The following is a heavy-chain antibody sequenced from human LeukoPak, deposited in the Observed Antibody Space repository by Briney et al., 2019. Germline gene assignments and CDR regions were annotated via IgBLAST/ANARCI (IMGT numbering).Heavy chain of an antibody. CDR3: ARGELGYCSGGSCYWGY. D-gene: IGHD2-15*01. CDR2: ISTYNGNT. CDR1: GYTFTKYG. V-gene: IGHV1-18*01. J-gene: IGHJ4*02. Sequence: ASVKVSCKASGYTFTKYGITWVRQAPGQGLEWMGWISTYNGNTNYAQKLQGRVTMTTDTSTSTAYMELRSLRSDDTAVYYCARGELGYCSGGSCYWGYWGQGTLVTVSS.